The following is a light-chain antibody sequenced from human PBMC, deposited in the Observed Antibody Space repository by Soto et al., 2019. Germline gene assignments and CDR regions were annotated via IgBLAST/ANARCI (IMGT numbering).Light chain of an antibody. CDR2: DAS. J-gene: IGKJ1*01. CDR1: QSIAIW. Sequence: DIQMTQSPSTLSASVGDRVTITCRASQSIAIWLAWYQQKPGKAPNLLIYDASTLESGVPSRFSGSRSGTEFTLTISSLQPDDFATYYCQHYNSYSEAFGQGTKVDI. CDR3: QHYNSYSEA. V-gene: IGKV1-5*01.